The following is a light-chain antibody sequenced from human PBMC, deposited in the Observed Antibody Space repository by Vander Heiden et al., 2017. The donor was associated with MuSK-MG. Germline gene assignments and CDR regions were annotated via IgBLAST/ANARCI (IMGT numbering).Light chain of an antibody. CDR1: QTIRTW. V-gene: IGKV1-5*03. J-gene: IGKJ3*01. CDR2: TAS. CDR3: QQDNNYPFT. Sequence: DIQMTQSPSTLSASVGDRVTITCRASQTIRTWLAWYQQKPGKAPKLLIYTASSLQSGVPSRFSGSGSGIEFTLTISSLQPDDFATYYCQQDNNYPFTFGHGTKVDIK.